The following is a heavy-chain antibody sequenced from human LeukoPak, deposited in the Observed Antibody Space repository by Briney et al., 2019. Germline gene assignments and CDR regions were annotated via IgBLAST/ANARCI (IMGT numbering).Heavy chain of an antibody. V-gene: IGHV3-7*01. CDR3: ARDRVRGFDP. CDR2: IKQDGSEK. Sequence: AGGPLRLSCAASGFTFSNYWMSWVRQTPGKGLEWVANIKQDGSEKYYVDSVRGRFTISRDNAKNSLSLQMNSLRAGDTAVYYCARDRVRGFDPWGQGTLVTVSS. J-gene: IGHJ5*02. CDR1: GFTFSNYW.